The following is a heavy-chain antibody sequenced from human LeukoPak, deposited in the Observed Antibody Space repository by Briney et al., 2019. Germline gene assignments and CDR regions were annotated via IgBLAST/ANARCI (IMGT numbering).Heavy chain of an antibody. CDR1: GLTFSSYA. D-gene: IGHD6-6*01. Sequence: PGGSLRLSCAASGLTFSSYAMSWVRQAPRKGLEWVSAISGSGGSTYYADSVKGRFTISRDNSKSTLYLQMNSLRAEDTAVYYCAKDLIAARRSGWFDPWGQGTLVTVSS. CDR2: ISGSGGST. CDR3: AKDLIAARRSGWFDP. J-gene: IGHJ5*02. V-gene: IGHV3-23*01.